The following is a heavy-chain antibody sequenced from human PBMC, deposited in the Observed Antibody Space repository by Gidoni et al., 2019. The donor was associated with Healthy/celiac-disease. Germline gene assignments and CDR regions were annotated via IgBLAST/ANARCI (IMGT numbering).Heavy chain of an antibody. V-gene: IGHV4-59*01. D-gene: IGHD3-22*01. J-gene: IGHJ3*02. Sequence: VKPSETLSLTCTVSGGSISSYYWSWIRQPPGKGLEWIGYIYYSGRTNYNPSLKSRVTISVDTSKNQFSLKLSSVTAADTAVYYCARDRYYYDSSGYEVEAFDIWGQGTMVTVSS. CDR2: IYYSGRT. CDR3: ARDRYYYDSSGYEVEAFDI. CDR1: GGSISSYY.